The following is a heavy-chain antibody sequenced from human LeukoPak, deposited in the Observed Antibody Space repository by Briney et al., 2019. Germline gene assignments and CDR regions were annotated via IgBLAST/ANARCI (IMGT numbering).Heavy chain of an antibody. CDR2: IYYSGST. Sequence: ASGTLSLTCTVSGGSISSYYWSWIRQPPGKGLEWIGYIYYSGSTNYNPSLKSRVTISVDTSKNQFSLKLSSVTAADTAVYYCASSGNPYYYYYYGMDVWGQGTTVTVSS. J-gene: IGHJ6*02. CDR3: ASSGNPYYYYYYGMDV. CDR1: GGSISSYY. D-gene: IGHD4-23*01. V-gene: IGHV4-59*01.